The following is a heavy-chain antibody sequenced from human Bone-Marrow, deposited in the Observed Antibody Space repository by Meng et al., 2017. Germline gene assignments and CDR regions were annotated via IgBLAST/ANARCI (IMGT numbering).Heavy chain of an antibody. CDR1: GFTFSSYA. CDR3: ARDYSWGIYYYGMDV. D-gene: IGHD3-16*01. J-gene: IGHJ6*02. CDR2: ISYDGSNK. V-gene: IGHV3-30*04. Sequence: GGSLRLSCAASGFTFSSYAMHWVRQAPGKGLEWVAVISYDGSNKYYADSVKGRFTISRDNSKNTLYLEMNSLRAEDTAVYYCARDYSWGIYYYGMDVWGQGTTVTVSS.